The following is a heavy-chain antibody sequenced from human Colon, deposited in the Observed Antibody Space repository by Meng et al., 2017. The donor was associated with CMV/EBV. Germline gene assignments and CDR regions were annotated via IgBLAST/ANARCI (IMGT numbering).Heavy chain of an antibody. V-gene: IGHV3-48*03. CDR2: ITGMGNTV. Sequence: GESLKISCTTSGFAFSGYEMNWFRQAPGKGLEWVAYITGMGNTVYYADSVQGRFTISRDNAKKSLYLQMNRLRAEDTAVYYCAKVLSSFWTGGELDSWGQGTLVTVSS. J-gene: IGHJ4*02. CDR3: AKVLSSFWTGGELDS. CDR1: GFAFSGYE. D-gene: IGHD3/OR15-3a*01.